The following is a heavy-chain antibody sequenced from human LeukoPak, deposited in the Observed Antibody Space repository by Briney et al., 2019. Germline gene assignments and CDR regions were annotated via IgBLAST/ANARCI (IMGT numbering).Heavy chain of an antibody. Sequence: NTSETLSLTCTVSGGSISSSSYYWGWIRQPPGKGLEWIGSIYYSGSTYYNPSLKSRVTISVDTSKNQFSLKLSSVTAADTAVYYCARRHLATPGTDYWGQGTLVTVSS. CDR3: ARRHLATPGTDY. D-gene: IGHD1-1*01. CDR2: IYYSGST. CDR1: GGSISSSSYY. V-gene: IGHV4-39*01. J-gene: IGHJ4*02.